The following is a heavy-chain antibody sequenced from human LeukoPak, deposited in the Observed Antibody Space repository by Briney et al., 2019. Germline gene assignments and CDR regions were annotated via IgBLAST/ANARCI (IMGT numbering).Heavy chain of an antibody. CDR3: ARANGYCSGGSCYAYYYYYMDV. CDR1: GYTFTSYG. CDR2: ISAYNGNT. J-gene: IGHJ6*03. D-gene: IGHD2-15*01. Sequence: GASVKVSCKASGYTFTSYGISWVRQAPGQGLEWMGWISAYNGNTNYAQKLQGRVTMTTDTSTSTAYMELRSLRSDDTAVYYCARANGYCSGGSCYAYYYYYMDVWGKGTTVTVTS. V-gene: IGHV1-18*01.